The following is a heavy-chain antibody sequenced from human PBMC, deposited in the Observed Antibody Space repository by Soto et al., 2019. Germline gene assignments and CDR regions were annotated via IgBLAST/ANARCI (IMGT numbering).Heavy chain of an antibody. V-gene: IGHV1-18*01. D-gene: IGHD3-16*01. J-gene: IGHJ4*02. CDR1: GYTFTTYG. CDR2: ISGYNGNR. Sequence: QVQLVQSGAEVKKPGASVKVSCKASGYTFTTYGISWMRQAPGQGLEWMGWISGYNGNRNYAQNPKGRLTATTDTPTSTASLELRNLRSDDTAVYYCAREVEARGGEYDYWGQGTLVIVSS. CDR3: AREVEARGGEYDY.